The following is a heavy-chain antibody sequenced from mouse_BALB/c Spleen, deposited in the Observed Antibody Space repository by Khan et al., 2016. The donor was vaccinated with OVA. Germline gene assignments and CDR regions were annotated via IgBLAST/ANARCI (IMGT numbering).Heavy chain of an antibody. Sequence: QEVQSGPELKKPGETVKISCKASGYTFTNYGMNWVKQAPGKGLKWMGWINTYTGEPTYADDFKGRFVFSLETSASTAYLQINNLKNEDTATYFCASGGYWYFDVWGAGTTVTVSS. V-gene: IGHV9-3-1*01. CDR1: GYTFTNYG. D-gene: IGHD1-1*02. J-gene: IGHJ1*01. CDR2: INTYTGEP. CDR3: ASGGYWYFDV.